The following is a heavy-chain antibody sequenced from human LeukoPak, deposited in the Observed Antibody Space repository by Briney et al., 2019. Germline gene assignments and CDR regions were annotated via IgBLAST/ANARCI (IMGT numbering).Heavy chain of an antibody. V-gene: IGHV4-61*02. Sequence: SETLSLICTVSGGSISGGSYYWSWIRQPAGKGLEWVGRTYTSGSTVYNPSLGSRVTISLDTSKNQFSLKLSSVTAADTAVYYCARDSSLSGWFDPWGQGTLVTVSS. D-gene: IGHD3-10*01. CDR1: GGSISGGSYY. CDR2: TYTSGST. J-gene: IGHJ5*02. CDR3: ARDSSLSGWFDP.